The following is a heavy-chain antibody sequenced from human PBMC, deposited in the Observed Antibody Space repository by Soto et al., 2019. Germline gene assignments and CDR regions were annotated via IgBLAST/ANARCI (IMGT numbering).Heavy chain of an antibody. CDR3: ARDSATCFDY. V-gene: IGHV3-30-3*01. J-gene: IGHJ4*02. CDR2: ISYDGSNK. CDR1: GFTFSSYA. Sequence: GGSLRLSCAASGFTFSSYAMHWVRQAPGKGLEWVAVISYDGSNKYYADSVKGRFTISRDNSKNTLYLQMNSLRAEDTAVYYSARDSATCFDYWGQGTLVTVSS.